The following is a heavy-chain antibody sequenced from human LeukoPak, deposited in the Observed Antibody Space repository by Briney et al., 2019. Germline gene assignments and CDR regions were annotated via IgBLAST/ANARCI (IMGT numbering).Heavy chain of an antibody. CDR2: INPSGGST. CDR1: GYTFTSYY. Sequence: ASVKVSCKASGYTFTSYYMHWVRQAPGQGLEWMGIINPSGGSTSYAQKFQGRVTMTRDMSTSTVYMELSSLRPEDTAVYYCAREYYYDSSGYSGGGFDYWGQGTLVTVSS. V-gene: IGHV1-46*01. CDR3: AREYYYDSSGYSGGGFDY. J-gene: IGHJ4*02. D-gene: IGHD3-22*01.